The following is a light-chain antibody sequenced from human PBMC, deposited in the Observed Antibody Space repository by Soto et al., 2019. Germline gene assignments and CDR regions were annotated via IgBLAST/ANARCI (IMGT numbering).Light chain of an antibody. CDR2: LNSDGSH. CDR3: QTWGTGIWV. Sequence: QPVLTQSPSASASLGASVKLTCTLSSGHSSYAIAWHQQQPEKGPRYLMKLNSDGSHSKGDGIPDRFSGSSSGAERYLTISSLKFEDEADNYCQTWGTGIWVFGGGTKLTVL. J-gene: IGLJ3*02. CDR1: SGHSSYA. V-gene: IGLV4-69*01.